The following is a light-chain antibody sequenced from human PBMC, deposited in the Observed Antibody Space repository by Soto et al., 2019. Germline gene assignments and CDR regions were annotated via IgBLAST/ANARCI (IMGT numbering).Light chain of an antibody. V-gene: IGLV2-14*01. CDR3: SSYTSSSTLE. Sequence: QSVLTQPASVSGSPGQSITISCTGTSREVGGYNYVSWYQQHPGKAPKLMIYEVSNRPSGVSNRFSGSKSGNTASLTISGLQAEDEADYYCSSYTSSSTLEFGGGTKLTVL. J-gene: IGLJ2*01. CDR1: SREVGGYNY. CDR2: EVS.